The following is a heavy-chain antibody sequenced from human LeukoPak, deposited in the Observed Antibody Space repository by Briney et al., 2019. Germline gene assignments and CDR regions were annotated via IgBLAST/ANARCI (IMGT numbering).Heavy chain of an antibody. D-gene: IGHD3-3*01. CDR3: ARDKTYSDFWL. CDR2: ISSDSSTV. CDR1: GFTFSSYS. V-gene: IGHV3-48*04. J-gene: IGHJ4*02. Sequence: PGGSLRLSCAASGFTFSSYSMNWVRQAPGKGLEWISYISSDSSTVYFADPVKGRFTISRDNAKNSLYLQMNSLRAEDTAVYFCARDKTYSDFWLWGQGTLATVSS.